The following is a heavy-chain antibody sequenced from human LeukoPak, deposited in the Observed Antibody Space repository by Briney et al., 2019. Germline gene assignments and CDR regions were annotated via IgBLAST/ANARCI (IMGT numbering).Heavy chain of an antibody. D-gene: IGHD3-22*01. Sequence: GGSLRLSCEASGFTFSSYSMNWVRQALGKGLEWVSNINSDSSTMDYADSVKGRFTISRDNSENTLYLQMNSLRAEDTAVYYCAKPEPYYYDSSGYYYVGWFDPWGQGTLVTVSS. CDR3: AKPEPYYYDSSGYYYVGWFDP. CDR2: INSDSSTM. J-gene: IGHJ5*02. V-gene: IGHV3-48*01. CDR1: GFTFSSYS.